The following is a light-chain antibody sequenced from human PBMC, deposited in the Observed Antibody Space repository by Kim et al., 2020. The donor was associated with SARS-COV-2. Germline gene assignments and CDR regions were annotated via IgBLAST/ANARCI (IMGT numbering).Light chain of an antibody. V-gene: IGKV3-15*01. Sequence: EIVMTQSPATLSVSPGERATLSCRASQSVSSNIVWYQQKPGQAPRLLIYGASTRATGIPARFSGSGSGTEFTLTISSLQSEDFAVYYCQQYNNWPLTFGPGTKVDIK. CDR1: QSVSSN. CDR3: QQYNNWPLT. J-gene: IGKJ3*01. CDR2: GAS.